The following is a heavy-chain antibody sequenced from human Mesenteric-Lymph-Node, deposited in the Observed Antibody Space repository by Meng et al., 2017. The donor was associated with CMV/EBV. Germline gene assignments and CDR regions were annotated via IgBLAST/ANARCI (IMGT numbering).Heavy chain of an antibody. CDR3: AKTYCSSTSCYTVHAFDI. J-gene: IGHJ3*02. CDR2: ISSSGSTI. D-gene: IGHD2-2*02. Sequence: GESLKISCAASGFTFSDYYMSWIRQAPGKGLEWVSYISSSGSTIYYADSVKGRFTISKDNAKNSLYLQMNSLRAEDTAVYYCAKTYCSSTSCYTVHAFDIWGQGTMVTVSS. V-gene: IGHV3-11*01. CDR1: GFTFSDYY.